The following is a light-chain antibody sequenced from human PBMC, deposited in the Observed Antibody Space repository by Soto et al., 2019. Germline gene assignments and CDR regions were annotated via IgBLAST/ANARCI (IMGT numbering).Light chain of an antibody. V-gene: IGKV1-5*03. CDR1: QSISSG. CDR3: QHYNSYSEA. Sequence: DIQLTQSPSTLSASVGASVALTGLASQSISSGLAWYQQKPGKAPKLLIYKASSLESGVPSRFSGSGSGTEFTLTISSLQPDDFATYYCQHYNSYSEAFGQGTKVDI. CDR2: KAS. J-gene: IGKJ1*01.